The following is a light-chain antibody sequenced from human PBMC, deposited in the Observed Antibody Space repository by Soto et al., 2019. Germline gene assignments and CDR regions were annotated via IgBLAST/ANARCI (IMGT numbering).Light chain of an antibody. J-gene: IGKJ4*01. CDR3: QQLNSYPSL. CDR2: AAS. CDR1: QGISSY. Sequence: DIQLTQSPSFLSASVGDRVTITCRASQGISSYLAWYQQKPGKAPKLLIYAASTLRSGVPSRFSGSGSGTEFTLTISSLQPEDFATYYCQQLNSYPSLFGGGTKVEIK. V-gene: IGKV1-9*01.